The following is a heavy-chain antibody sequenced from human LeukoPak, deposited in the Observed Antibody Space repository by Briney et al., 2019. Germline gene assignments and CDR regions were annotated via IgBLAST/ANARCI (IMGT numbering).Heavy chain of an antibody. CDR1: GNTLTDYH. CDR2: MKPNSGGI. D-gene: IGHD5-24*01. Sequence: GASVKVSCKASGNTLTDYHMIWVRQAPGQGLEWMAWMKPNSGGINYAQEFQGRVTVTRDTSISTAYMELSSLRSDDTAIYYCARDPVDGYSHYDYWGQGTLVTVSS. J-gene: IGHJ4*02. CDR3: ARDPVDGYSHYDY. V-gene: IGHV1-2*02.